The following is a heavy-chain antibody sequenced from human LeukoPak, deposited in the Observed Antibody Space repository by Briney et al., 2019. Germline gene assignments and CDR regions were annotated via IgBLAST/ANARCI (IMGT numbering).Heavy chain of an antibody. CDR1: GFSLSTNGMC. V-gene: IGHV4-31*03. J-gene: IGHJ4*02. D-gene: IGHD5-18*01. CDR2: ISYSGST. Sequence: SGPALVKPTQTLTLTCTFSGFSLSTNGMCVSWIRQHPGKGLEWIGYISYSGSTYYNPSLMSRVTISLDTSKNQFSLKLSSVTAADTAVYFCARDDRRGFSYAAGFDYWGQGTLVTVSS. CDR3: ARDDRRGFSYAAGFDY.